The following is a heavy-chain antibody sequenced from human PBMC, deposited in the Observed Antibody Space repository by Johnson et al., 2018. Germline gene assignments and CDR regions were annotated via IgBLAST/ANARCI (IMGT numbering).Heavy chain of an antibody. CDR1: GGTFSSYA. J-gene: IGHJ3*02. Sequence: QVQLVESGAEVKKPGSSVKVSCKASGGTFSSYAISWVRQAPGQGLEWMGGIIPLFGTTNYAQKFQGRVTITPDESTNTAYRGLSSMRSEDTAVYYCSGDTYCYDRSGYYIGWDAFDIWGQGTMVTVSS. V-gene: IGHV1-69*01. CDR2: IIPLFGTT. D-gene: IGHD3-22*01. CDR3: SGDTYCYDRSGYYIGWDAFDI.